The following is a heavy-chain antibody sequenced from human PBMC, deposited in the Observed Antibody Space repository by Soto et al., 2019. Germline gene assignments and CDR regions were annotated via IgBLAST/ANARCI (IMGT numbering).Heavy chain of an antibody. CDR3: AKAPNCGGDCYPYYFDY. D-gene: IGHD2-21*02. V-gene: IGHV3-23*01. J-gene: IGHJ4*02. CDR1: GFTFSSYA. Sequence: VGSLRLSCAASGFTFSSYAMSWVRQAPGKGLEWVSAISGSGGSTYYADSVKGRFTISRDNSKNTLYLQMNSLRAEDTAVYYCAKAPNCGGDCYPYYFDYWGQGTLVTVSS. CDR2: ISGSGGST.